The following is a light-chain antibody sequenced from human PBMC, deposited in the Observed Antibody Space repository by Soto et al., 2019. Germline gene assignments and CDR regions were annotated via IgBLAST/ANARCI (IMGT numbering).Light chain of an antibody. Sequence: QSVLTQPPSASGFPGQSVTISCTGTSSDVGYYDYVSWYQQHPGKAPKLVIYEVTKRPSGVPDRVPASKSGNTASLTVSGLRAEDEADYYCSSYAGSNNFVFGSGTKVTVL. V-gene: IGLV2-8*01. CDR1: SSDVGYYDY. CDR3: SSYAGSNNFV. CDR2: EVT. J-gene: IGLJ1*01.